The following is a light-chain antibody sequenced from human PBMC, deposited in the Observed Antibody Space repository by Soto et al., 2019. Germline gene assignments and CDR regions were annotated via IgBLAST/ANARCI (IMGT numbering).Light chain of an antibody. Sequence: QSVLTQPPSVSAAPGQKVTISCSGSSSNVGNNYVSWYQQVPGTAPKLLIYDNNKRSSGIPDQFFGSKSGTSATLGITGLQTGDEADYYCGTWDTSLSAVVFGGGTKLTVL. CDR1: SSNVGNNY. CDR2: DNN. CDR3: GTWDTSLSAVV. J-gene: IGLJ2*01. V-gene: IGLV1-51*01.